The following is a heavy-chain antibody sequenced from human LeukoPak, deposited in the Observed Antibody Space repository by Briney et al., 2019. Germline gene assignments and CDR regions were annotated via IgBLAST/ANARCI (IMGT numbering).Heavy chain of an antibody. CDR1: GFTFSNFW. J-gene: IGHJ3*02. CDR2: IKPDGSDK. V-gene: IGHV3-7*01. CDR3: ARVFRPSLTVFIIRGAFDI. D-gene: IGHD3-3*01. Sequence: PGGSLRLSCGASGFTFSNFWMTWVRQTPGKGLEWVGNIKPDGSDKYYVDSVKGRFTIARDNDKNSLYLQMNSLRVEDTAVYYCARVFRPSLTVFIIRGAFDIWGQGTMVTVSS.